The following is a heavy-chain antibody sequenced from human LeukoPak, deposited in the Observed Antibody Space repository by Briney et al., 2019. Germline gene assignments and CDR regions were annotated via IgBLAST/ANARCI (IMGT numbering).Heavy chain of an antibody. CDR1: RDPLSSHSDY. V-gene: IGHV4-61*08. CDR3: AREYSAFDQ. J-gene: IGHJ4*01. D-gene: IGHD4-11*01. CDR2: VYHNGNI. Sequence: SSETLSLTCTVSRDPLSSHSDYKWTWIRQPPGKGLEWIGYVYHNGNINYNPFLGSRLTISVDTSKNQFSLRLTSVTAADTAVYFCAREYSAFDQGGHGTLVTVSS.